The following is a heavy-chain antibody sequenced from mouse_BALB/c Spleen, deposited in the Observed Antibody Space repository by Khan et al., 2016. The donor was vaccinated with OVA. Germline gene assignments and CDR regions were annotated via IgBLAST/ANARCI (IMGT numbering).Heavy chain of an antibody. CDR3: ARGNGNYRFAY. CDR1: GYTFTDFA. CDR2: ISTYYGDA. V-gene: IGHV1S137*01. D-gene: IGHD2-1*01. J-gene: IGHJ3*01. Sequence: QVRLQQSGAELVRPGVSVKISYKGSGYTFTDFAMHWVKQSHAKSLEWIGVISTYYGDANYNQKFKGKATMTVDKSSSTAYMELARLTSEDSAIYYCARGNGNYRFAYWGQGTLVTVSA.